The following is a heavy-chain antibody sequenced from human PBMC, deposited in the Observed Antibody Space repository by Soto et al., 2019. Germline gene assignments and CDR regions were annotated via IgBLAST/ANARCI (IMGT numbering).Heavy chain of an antibody. Sequence: EVQLLDSGGGLVQPGGSLRLSCAASGFTFSNYVMNWFRQAPGKGLDWVSAISASGGSTYYADSVKGRFTISRDNSKNTLYLQMSSLRAEDTSVYYCEKGPLGSGYDLDSWGQGNLVTVSS. V-gene: IGHV3-23*01. CDR3: EKGPLGSGYDLDS. D-gene: IGHD5-12*01. CDR2: ISASGGST. J-gene: IGHJ4*02. CDR1: GFTFSNYV.